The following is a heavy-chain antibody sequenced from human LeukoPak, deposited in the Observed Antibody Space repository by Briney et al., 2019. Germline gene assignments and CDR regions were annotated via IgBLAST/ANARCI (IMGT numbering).Heavy chain of an antibody. CDR1: GGSFSGYY. CDR3: ARHRRPFRGNWFDP. CDR2: INHSGST. Sequence: PSETLSLTCAVYGGSFSGYYWSWIRQPPGKGLEWIGEINHSGSTYYNPSLKSRVTISVDTSKNQFSLKLSSVTAADTAVYYCARHRRPFRGNWFDPWGQGTLVTVSS. J-gene: IGHJ5*02. V-gene: IGHV4-34*01. D-gene: IGHD3-10*01.